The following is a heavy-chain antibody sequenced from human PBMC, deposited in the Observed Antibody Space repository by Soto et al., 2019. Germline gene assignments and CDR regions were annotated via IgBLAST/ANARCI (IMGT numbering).Heavy chain of an antibody. J-gene: IGHJ5*02. Sequence: GASVKVSCKASGGTFSSYAISWVRQAPGQGLEWMGGIIPIFGTANYAQKFQGRVTITADESTSTAYVELSSLRSEDTAVYYCARGGLLGFRDSHPWFDPWGQGTLVTVSS. CDR3: ARGGLLGFRDSHPWFDP. CDR2: IIPIFGTA. V-gene: IGHV1-69*13. D-gene: IGHD2-15*01. CDR1: GGTFSSYA.